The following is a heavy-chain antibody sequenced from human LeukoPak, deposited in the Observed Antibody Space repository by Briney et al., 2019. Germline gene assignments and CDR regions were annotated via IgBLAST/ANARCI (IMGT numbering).Heavy chain of an antibody. J-gene: IGHJ4*02. D-gene: IGHD2-2*01. CDR1: GFTFSSYS. Sequence: PGGSLRLSCAASGFTFSSYSMNWVRQAPGKGLEWVANINQDGSDKYYVDSVKGRFTISRDNAKNSLYLQMNSLRAEDTAVYYCARDTSRRYDYWGQGTLVTVSS. CDR3: ARDTSRRYDY. CDR2: INQDGSDK. V-gene: IGHV3-7*05.